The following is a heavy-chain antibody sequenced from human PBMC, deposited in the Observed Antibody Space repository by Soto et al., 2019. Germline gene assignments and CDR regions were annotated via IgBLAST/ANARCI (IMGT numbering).Heavy chain of an antibody. CDR1: GYTFTSYG. CDR3: ARSDSGGYSYGYSKRVVDY. D-gene: IGHD5-18*01. CDR2: ISAYNGNT. V-gene: IGHV1-18*01. J-gene: IGHJ4*02. Sequence: QVQLVQSGAEVKKPGASVKVSCKASGYTFTSYGISWVRQAPGQGLEWMGWISAYNGNTNYAQKLQGRVTMTTDTSTSTAYMELRSLRSDGTAVYYCARSDSGGYSYGYSKRVVDYWGQGTLVTVSS.